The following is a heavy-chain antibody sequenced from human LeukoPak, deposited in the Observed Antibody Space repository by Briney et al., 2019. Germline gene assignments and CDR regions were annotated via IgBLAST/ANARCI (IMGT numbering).Heavy chain of an antibody. CDR3: ARAAAGTYYGMDV. CDR2: NIPIFGTA. Sequence: ASVKVSCKASGGTFSSYAISWVRQAPGQGLEWMGGNIPIFGTANYAQKFQGRVTITTDESTSTAYMELSSLRSEDTAVYYCARAAAGTYYGMDVWGQGTTVTVSS. D-gene: IGHD6-13*01. J-gene: IGHJ6*02. CDR1: GGTFSSYA. V-gene: IGHV1-69*05.